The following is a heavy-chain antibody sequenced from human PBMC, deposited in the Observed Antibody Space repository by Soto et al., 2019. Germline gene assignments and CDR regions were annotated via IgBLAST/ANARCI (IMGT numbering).Heavy chain of an antibody. CDR3: AKGPEYDILTGCDY. Sequence: EVQLLESGGGFVQPGESLSLSCAASGFTFSLSAMSWVRQAPGRGLDWFSSLSGGGSTTDYADSVKGRFTISRDNSKNTVHLQMNSLRAEDTAVYYCAKGPEYDILTGCDYWGQGALVTVSS. V-gene: IGHV3-23*01. CDR1: GFTFSLSA. D-gene: IGHD3-9*01. J-gene: IGHJ4*02. CDR2: LSGGGSTT.